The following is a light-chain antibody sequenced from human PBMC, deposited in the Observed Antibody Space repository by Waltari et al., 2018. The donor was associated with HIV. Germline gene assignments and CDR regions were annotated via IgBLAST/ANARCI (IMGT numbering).Light chain of an antibody. Sequence: QSALTQPASVSGSPGQSITISCTGTSSDVGGYNYVSWYQQHPGKAPQLMIYEVSNRPSGVSTRFSGSKSGNTASLTISGLQAEDEADYYCSSYTSSSTPWVFGGGTKLTVL. J-gene: IGLJ3*02. CDR2: EVS. V-gene: IGLV2-14*01. CDR1: SSDVGGYNY. CDR3: SSYTSSSTPWV.